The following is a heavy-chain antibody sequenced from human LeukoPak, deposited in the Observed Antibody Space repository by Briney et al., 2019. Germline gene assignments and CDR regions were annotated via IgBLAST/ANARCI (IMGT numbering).Heavy chain of an antibody. V-gene: IGHV3-23*01. D-gene: IGHD5-18*01. Sequence: PGGSLRLSCAASGFTFSSYAMNWVRQAPGKGLEWVSSLSGSGGSTVYADSVKGRFTISRDNSKNTLFLRMNSLRAEDTAVYYCAKQSGYSYASGYYFDFWGQGTLVTVSS. J-gene: IGHJ4*02. CDR2: LSGSGGST. CDR1: GFTFSSYA. CDR3: AKQSGYSYASGYYFDF.